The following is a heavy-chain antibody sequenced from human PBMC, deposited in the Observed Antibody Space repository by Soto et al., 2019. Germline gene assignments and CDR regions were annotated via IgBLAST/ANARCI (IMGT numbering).Heavy chain of an antibody. CDR1: VFTFSIYW. V-gene: IGHV3-74*01. Sequence: RGSLLLSCASSVFTFSIYWMHWVRQAPGKGLVWVSRINSDGSSTSYADSVKGRFTISRDNAKNTLYLQMNSLRAEDTAVYYCARSRYRGDWFDPWGQGTMVTVSS. J-gene: IGHJ5*02. CDR3: ARSRYRGDWFDP. D-gene: IGHD1-26*01. CDR2: INSDGSST.